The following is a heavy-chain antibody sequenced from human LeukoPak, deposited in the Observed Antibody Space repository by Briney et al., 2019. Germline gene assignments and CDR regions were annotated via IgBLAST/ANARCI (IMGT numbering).Heavy chain of an antibody. CDR3: ARDYGSSSVYYYYYYMDV. CDR2: ISSSSSYI. V-gene: IGHV3-21*01. Sequence: GGSLRLSCAASGFTFSSYSMNWVRQAPGKGLEWVSSISSSSSYIYYAGSVKGRFTISRDNAKNSLYLQMNSLRAEDTAVYYCARDYGSSSVYYYYYYMDVWGKGTTVTVSS. CDR1: GFTFSSYS. D-gene: IGHD6-6*01. J-gene: IGHJ6*03.